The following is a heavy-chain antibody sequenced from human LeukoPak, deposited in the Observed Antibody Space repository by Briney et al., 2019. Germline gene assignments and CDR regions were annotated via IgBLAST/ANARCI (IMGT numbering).Heavy chain of an antibody. CDR2: ISYDGSNK. CDR3: ARVLAGNAYDAMDV. J-gene: IGHJ6*02. Sequence: GRSLRLSCAASGFTFSSYGMHWVRQAPGKGLEWVAVISYDGSNKYYADSVKGRFTISRDNSKNTLYLQMNSLRAEDTAVYYCARVLAGNAYDAMDVWGQGTTVTVSS. D-gene: IGHD3-16*01. V-gene: IGHV3-30*03. CDR1: GFTFSSYG.